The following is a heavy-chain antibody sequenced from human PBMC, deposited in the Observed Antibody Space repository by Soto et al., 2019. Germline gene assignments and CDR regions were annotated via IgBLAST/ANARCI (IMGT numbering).Heavy chain of an antibody. V-gene: IGHV3-23*01. CDR2: ISGSGGST. CDR3: ATANWSHHYFDP. J-gene: IGHJ5*02. Sequence: GGSLRLSCAASGFTFSSYAMSWVRQAPGKGLEWVSAISGSGGSTYYADSVKGRFTISRDNSKNTLYLKMTSVTAADTAVYYCATANWSHHYFDPWGQGTLVTVSS. D-gene: IGHD1-1*01. CDR1: GFTFSSYA.